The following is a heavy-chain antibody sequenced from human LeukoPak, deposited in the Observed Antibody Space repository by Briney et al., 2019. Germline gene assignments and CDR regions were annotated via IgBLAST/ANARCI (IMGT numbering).Heavy chain of an antibody. Sequence: GRSLRLSCAASGYTFTSYAMHWVRQAPGKGLEWVAVISYDGSKTYYADSVKGRFTISRDKSKSTLYLQMNSRRAEDTAVYYCAKDLQRVTTNFDYWGQGTLVTVSS. J-gene: IGHJ4*02. CDR1: GYTFTSYA. CDR3: AKDLQRVTTNFDY. V-gene: IGHV3-30*18. D-gene: IGHD2-21*02. CDR2: ISYDGSKT.